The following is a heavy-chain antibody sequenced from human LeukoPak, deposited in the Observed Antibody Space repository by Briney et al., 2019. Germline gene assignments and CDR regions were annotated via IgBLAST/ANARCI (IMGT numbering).Heavy chain of an antibody. CDR2: IYHSGST. CDR1: GGSISSGGYS. D-gene: IGHD1-26*01. J-gene: IGHJ4*02. CDR3: ARSLPNGGYYFDY. V-gene: IGHV4-30-2*01. Sequence: SETLSLTCAVSGGSISSGGYSWSWIRQPPGKGLEWIGYIYHSGSTYYNPSLKSRVTISVDRSKNQFSLKPSSVTAADTAVYYCARSLPNGGYYFDYWGQGTLVTVSS.